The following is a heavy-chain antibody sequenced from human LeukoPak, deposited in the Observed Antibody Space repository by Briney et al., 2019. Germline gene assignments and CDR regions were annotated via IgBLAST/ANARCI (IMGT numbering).Heavy chain of an antibody. CDR1: GFTFSDYY. D-gene: IGHD3-10*01. CDR2: ISSSSSTI. CDR3: ARDSSTYYYGSGSGDAFDI. Sequence: GGSLRLSCAASGFTFSDYYMSWIRQAPGKGLEWVSYISSSSSTIYYADSVKGRFTISRDNAKNSLYLQMNSLRAEDTAVYYCARDSSTYYYGSGSGDAFDIWGQGTMVTVSS. V-gene: IGHV3-11*04. J-gene: IGHJ3*02.